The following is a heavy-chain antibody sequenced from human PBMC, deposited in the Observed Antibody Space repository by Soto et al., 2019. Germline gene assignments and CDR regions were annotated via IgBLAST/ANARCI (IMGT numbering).Heavy chain of an antibody. CDR2: IYHSGST. Sequence: SETLSLTCAVSGYSISSGYYWGWIRQPPGKGLEWIGSIYHSGSTYYNPSLKSRVTISVDTSKNQFSLKLSSVTAADTAVYYCASVGGYSYGQSDYWGQGTLVTVSS. CDR3: ASVGGYSYGQSDY. V-gene: IGHV4-38-2*01. D-gene: IGHD5-18*01. J-gene: IGHJ4*02. CDR1: GYSISSGYY.